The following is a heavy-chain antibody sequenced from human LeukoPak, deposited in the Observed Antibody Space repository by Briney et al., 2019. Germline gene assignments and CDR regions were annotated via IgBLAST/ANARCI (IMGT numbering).Heavy chain of an antibody. D-gene: IGHD1-26*01. J-gene: IGHJ4*02. V-gene: IGHV3-66*01. CDR2: IYSGGST. CDR3: ARDQGSGSYSSGRGDY. CDR1: GFTVSNNY. Sequence: GGSLRLSCAASGFTVSNNYMNWVRQAPGKGLEWVSLIYSGGSTYYADSVKGRFTISRDNSKNTLYLQMNSLRAEDTAVYYCARDQGSGSYSSGRGDYWGQGTLVTVSS.